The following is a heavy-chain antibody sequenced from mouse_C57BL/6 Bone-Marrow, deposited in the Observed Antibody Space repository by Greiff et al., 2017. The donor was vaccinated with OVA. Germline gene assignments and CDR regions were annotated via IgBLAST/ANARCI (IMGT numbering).Heavy chain of an antibody. CDR1: GYSITSCYY. D-gene: IGHD2-4*01. Sequence: VQLQQSGPGLVKPSQSLSLTCSVTGYSITSCYYWYWIRQIPGNKLEWMGYISYDGSNNYNPNLKNRISLTRDTSKNQFFLKLNSVTTEDTATYDCERVYYDYDAAMDYWGQGTSVTVSS. V-gene: IGHV3-6*01. CDR3: ERVYYDYDAAMDY. CDR2: ISYDGSN. J-gene: IGHJ4*01.